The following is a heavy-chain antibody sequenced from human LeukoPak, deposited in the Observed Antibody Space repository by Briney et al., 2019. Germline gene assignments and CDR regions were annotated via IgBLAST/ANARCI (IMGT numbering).Heavy chain of an antibody. V-gene: IGHV4-39*07. CDR1: GGSISSSSYY. Sequence: SETLSLTCTVSGGSISSSSYYWGWIRQPPGKGLEWIGSIYYSGSTYYTPSLKSRVTISVDTSKNQFSLKLSSVTAADTAVYYCARGYQLLGSSIWFAPWGQGPLVTVSS. CDR3: ARGYQLLGSSIWFAP. D-gene: IGHD2-2*01. J-gene: IGHJ5*02. CDR2: IYYSGST.